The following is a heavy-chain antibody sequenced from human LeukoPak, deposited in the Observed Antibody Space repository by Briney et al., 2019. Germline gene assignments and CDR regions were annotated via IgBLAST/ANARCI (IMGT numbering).Heavy chain of an antibody. J-gene: IGHJ4*02. D-gene: IGHD2-8*02. Sequence: GGSLRLSCAASGFTFSSYSMNWVRQAPGKGLEWVSSISSSSSYIYYADSVKGRFTISRDNSKNTLYLQMNNLKTDDTAVYYCAKPCQGGGVCFLILEWGQGTLLTVSS. CDR3: AKPCQGGGVCFLILE. CDR1: GFTFSSYS. V-gene: IGHV3-21*01. CDR2: ISSSSSYI.